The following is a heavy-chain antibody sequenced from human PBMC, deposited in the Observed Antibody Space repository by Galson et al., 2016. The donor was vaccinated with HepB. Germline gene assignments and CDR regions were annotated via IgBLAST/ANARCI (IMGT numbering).Heavy chain of an antibody. J-gene: IGHJ3*02. CDR1: GGSTSSIYW. Sequence: SETLSPTCAVSGGSTSSIYWWSWVRQSPGKGLEWIGEIYHSGITNCNPSLKSRVTISVDTSKTQCSLKLRSLTAADTATYYCAQYSGGYYGSDYFDIWGQGTMVTVSS. CDR3: AQYSGGYYGSDYFDI. CDR2: IYHSGIT. D-gene: IGHD1-26*01. V-gene: IGHV4-4*02.